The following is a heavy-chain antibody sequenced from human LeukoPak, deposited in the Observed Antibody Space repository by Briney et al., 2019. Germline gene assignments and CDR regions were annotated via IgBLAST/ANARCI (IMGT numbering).Heavy chain of an antibody. Sequence: GGSLRLSCAASGFTFSSYWMSWVRQAPGKGLEWVANIKKDGSEKYYVDSVKGRFTISRDNAKNSLYLQMNSLRAEDTAVYYCATDLGSSRPNFWGQGTLVTVSS. J-gene: IGHJ4*02. CDR1: GFTFSSYW. D-gene: IGHD6-13*01. V-gene: IGHV3-7*01. CDR3: ATDLGSSRPNF. CDR2: IKKDGSEK.